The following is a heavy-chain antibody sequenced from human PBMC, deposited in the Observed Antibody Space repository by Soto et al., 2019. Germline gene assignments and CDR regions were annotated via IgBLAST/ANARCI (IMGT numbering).Heavy chain of an antibody. V-gene: IGHV3-30*18. CDR1: GFTFSGHG. Sequence: QVQLVESGGGVVQPGRSLRLSCAASGFTFSGHGMHWVRHAPGKGLEWVATVSFDGSNEFYTDSMKGRFTISRDNSKNTLYLQMNSLRPEDTAVYYCAKGTGYGDYASHYWGQGTLVTVSS. D-gene: IGHD4-17*01. CDR3: AKGTGYGDYASHY. J-gene: IGHJ4*02. CDR2: VSFDGSNE.